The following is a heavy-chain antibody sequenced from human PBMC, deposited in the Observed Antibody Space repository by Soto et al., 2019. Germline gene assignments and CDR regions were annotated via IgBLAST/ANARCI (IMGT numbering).Heavy chain of an antibody. CDR3: AKLASSSLSPHDYFDY. CDR1: GFTFNNYA. J-gene: IGHJ4*02. V-gene: IGHV3-23*01. CDR2: ITGSGSDT. Sequence: EVQVLESGGGLVQPGGSLRLSCAASGFTFNNYAMGWVRQAPGKGLEWVSAITGSGSDTYYVDSVKGRFTISRDNSKNTLYLQMNSLRIEDTAVFYCAKLASSSLSPHDYFDYWGQGTMVTVSS. D-gene: IGHD2-2*01.